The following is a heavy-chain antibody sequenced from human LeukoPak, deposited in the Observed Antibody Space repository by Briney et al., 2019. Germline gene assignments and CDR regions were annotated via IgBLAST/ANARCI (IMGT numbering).Heavy chain of an antibody. Sequence: GGSLRLSCAASGFTFSSYGMRWVRQAPGKGLEWVAVIWYDGSNKYYGECVKGRFNIPRDNSKNTVYLQMNSLRAEDTAVYYCARYSSSWYSILDYWGQGTLVSVSS. D-gene: IGHD6-13*01. J-gene: IGHJ4*02. CDR3: ARYSSSWYSILDY. CDR2: IWYDGSNK. CDR1: GFTFSSYG. V-gene: IGHV3-33*01.